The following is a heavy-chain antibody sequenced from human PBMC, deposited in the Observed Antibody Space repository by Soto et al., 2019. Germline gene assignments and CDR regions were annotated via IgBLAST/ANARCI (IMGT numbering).Heavy chain of an antibody. CDR3: ARGYCSGGNCYSGMDV. V-gene: IGHV1-69*01. D-gene: IGHD2-15*01. J-gene: IGHJ6*02. CDR2: IIPISGTT. Sequence: QVQLVQSGAEVKKPGSSVKVSCKASGGTFSTHAIIWVRQAPGHGLEWMGGIIPISGTTYYTQKFQGRVTITADEPTSTAFMELSSLKSDDTAVFYCARGYCSGGNCYSGMDVWGQGNMVTVSS. CDR1: GGTFSTHA.